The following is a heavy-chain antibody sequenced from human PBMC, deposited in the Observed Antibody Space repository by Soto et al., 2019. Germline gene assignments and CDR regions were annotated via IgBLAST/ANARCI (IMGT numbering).Heavy chain of an antibody. D-gene: IGHD2-8*02. V-gene: IGHV4-59*02. J-gene: IGHJ4*02. CDR1: GGSVSVYY. CDR2: IYASGSP. Sequence: QVQLQESGPGQVKPSETLSLTCTISGGSVSVYYWSWIRQSTGQGLEWIGYIYASGSPYYNPSLRSRVTISADTSKNQISLKLTSPTAADTAVCYCARGVVSSPPQYWGRGTLFTVSS. CDR3: ARGVVSSPPQY.